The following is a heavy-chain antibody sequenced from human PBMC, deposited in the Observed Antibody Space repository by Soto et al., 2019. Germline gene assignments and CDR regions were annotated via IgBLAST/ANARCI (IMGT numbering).Heavy chain of an antibody. CDR2: MNPNSGNT. CDR3: ARFSKRGYYDYGMDV. Sequence: ASVKVSCKASGYTFTSYDINWVRQATGQGLEWMGWMNPNSGNTGYAQKFQGRVTMTRNTSISTAYMELSSLRSEDTAVYYCARFSKRGYYDYGMDVRGQVAKATVSS. J-gene: IGHJ6*02. CDR1: GYTFTSYD. V-gene: IGHV1-8*01. D-gene: IGHD3-10*01.